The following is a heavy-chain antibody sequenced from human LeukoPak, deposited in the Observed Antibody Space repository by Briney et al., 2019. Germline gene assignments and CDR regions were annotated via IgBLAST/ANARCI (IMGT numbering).Heavy chain of an antibody. V-gene: IGHV3-7*04. CDR2: IKQDGSER. D-gene: IGHD1-1*01. CDR1: GFTFSNYW. Sequence: GGSLRLSCAASGFTFSNYWISWVRQAPGKGLEWVANIKQDGSERNYVDSVKGRFTISRDNAKNSLYLQMNSLRGEGTAVFYCTTENWYVFENWGQGSLVTVSS. J-gene: IGHJ4*02. CDR3: TTENWYVFEN.